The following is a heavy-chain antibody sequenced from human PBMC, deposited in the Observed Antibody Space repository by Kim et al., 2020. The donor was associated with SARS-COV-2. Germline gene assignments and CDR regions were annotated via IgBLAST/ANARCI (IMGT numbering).Heavy chain of an antibody. V-gene: IGHV1-46*01. D-gene: IGHD6-19*01. CDR1: GYTFTSYY. CDR3: ARDLAVAVRLIGYYYYYGMDV. J-gene: IGHJ6*02. CDR2: INPSGGST. Sequence: ASVKVSCKASGYTFTSYYMHWVRQAPGQGLEWMGIINPSGGSTSYAQKFQGRVTMTRDTSTSTVYMELSSLRSEDTAVYYCARDLAVAVRLIGYYYYYGMDVWGQGTTVTVSS.